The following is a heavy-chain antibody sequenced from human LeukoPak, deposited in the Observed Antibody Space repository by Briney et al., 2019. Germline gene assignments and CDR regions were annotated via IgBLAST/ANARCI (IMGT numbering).Heavy chain of an antibody. V-gene: IGHV5-51*01. D-gene: IGHD4-17*01. CDR2: IYPGDSDT. CDR1: GYSFTSYL. J-gene: IGHJ6*02. Sequence: GESLKISCKGSGYSFTSYLIGWVRQLPGKGLEWMGIIYPGDSDTKYSPSFQGQVTISADKSISTASLQWSSLKASDTAMYYCARLSTLTPSASSGMDVWGQGTTVTVSS. CDR3: ARLSTLTPSASSGMDV.